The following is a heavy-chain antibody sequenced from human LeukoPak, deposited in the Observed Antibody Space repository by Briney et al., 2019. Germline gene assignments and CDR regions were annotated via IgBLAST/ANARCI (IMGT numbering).Heavy chain of an antibody. Sequence: GGSLRLSCAASGFTFSSYWMHWVRQAPGKGLVWVSRINSDGSSTSYADSVKGRFTISRDNAKNTLYLQMNSLRAEDTAVYYRARANYYGSGRAAFDIWGQGTMVTVSS. J-gene: IGHJ3*02. CDR2: INSDGSST. D-gene: IGHD3-10*01. CDR3: ARANYYGSGRAAFDI. V-gene: IGHV3-74*01. CDR1: GFTFSSYW.